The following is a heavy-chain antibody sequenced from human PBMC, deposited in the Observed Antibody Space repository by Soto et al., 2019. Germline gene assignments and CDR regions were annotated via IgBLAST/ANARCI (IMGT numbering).Heavy chain of an antibody. V-gene: IGHV4-4*08. CDR2: IYSSGST. CDR1: GDSVSTYY. D-gene: IGHD6-13*01. J-gene: IGHJ6*02. CDR3: VSHVHSSSWGVDV. Sequence: QVQLQESGPGLVKPSETLSLTCTVSGDSVSTYYWSWIRQPPGKGLEWIGYIYSSGSTTDNPSLKSRVTISLDTSNNQLALRLSTGTAADTALYYCVSHVHSSSWGVDVWGQGTTVTVSS.